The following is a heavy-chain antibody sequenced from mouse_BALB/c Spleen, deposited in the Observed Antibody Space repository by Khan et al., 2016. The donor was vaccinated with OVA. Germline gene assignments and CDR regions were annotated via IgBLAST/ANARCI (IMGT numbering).Heavy chain of an antibody. J-gene: IGHJ3*01. D-gene: IGHD2-4*01. CDR1: GYTFTSYW. CDR2: INPSNGRT. Sequence: QVQLQQPGAELVKPGASVKLSCKASGYTFTSYWMHWVKQRPGQGLEWIGEINPSNGRTNYNEKFKSKATLTVDKSSNTAYMQLSSLTSEDSAVYYWARSTMITTEFAYWGQGTLVTVSA. CDR3: ARSTMITTEFAY. V-gene: IGHV1S81*02.